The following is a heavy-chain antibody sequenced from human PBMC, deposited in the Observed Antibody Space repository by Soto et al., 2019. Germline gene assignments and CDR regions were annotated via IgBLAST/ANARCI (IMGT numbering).Heavy chain of an antibody. CDR2: ISDSGRST. CDR1: GFTFSNFA. D-gene: IGHD1-7*01. J-gene: IGHJ4*02. CDR3: AKGRRWELPLDY. V-gene: IGHV3-23*01. Sequence: EVQLLESGGGLVQPGGSLRLSCAASGFTFSNFAMSWVRQAPGKGLEWVSAISDSGRSTYYADSVKGRFTISRDNSKNTLYLQMNSLTAEDTAVYYCAKGRRWELPLDYWGQGTLVTVSS.